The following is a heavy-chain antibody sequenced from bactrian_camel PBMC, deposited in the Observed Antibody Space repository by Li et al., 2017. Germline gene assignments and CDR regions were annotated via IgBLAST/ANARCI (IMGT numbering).Heavy chain of an antibody. J-gene: IGHJ4*01. CDR1: GNTISGYC. D-gene: IGHD3*01. CDR3: AADPWVHCRSDAAQYQR. Sequence: HVQLVESGGGSVQAGGFLRLTCVASGNTISGYCMVWFRQAPGKEREGVAAIGSDGSVSSKRYADSVKGRFTISKDNAKNTLYLQMTSLKPEDTAMYYCAADPWVHCRSDAAQYQRWGRGTQVTVS. CDR2: IGSDGSVSSK. V-gene: IGHV3S26*01.